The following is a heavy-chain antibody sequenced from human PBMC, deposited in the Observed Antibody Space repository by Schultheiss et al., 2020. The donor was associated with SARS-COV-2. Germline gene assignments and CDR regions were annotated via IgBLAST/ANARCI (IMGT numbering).Heavy chain of an antibody. CDR2: ISYDGSNK. Sequence: GGSLRLSCAASGFTFSSYAMHWVRQAPGKGLEWVAVISYDGSNKYYADSVKGRFTISRDNSKNTLYLQMNSLRAEDTAVYYCARDMDYGDYATSSAFDIWGQGTMVTVSS. CDR1: GFTFSSYA. J-gene: IGHJ3*02. CDR3: ARDMDYGDYATSSAFDI. D-gene: IGHD4-17*01. V-gene: IGHV3-30*01.